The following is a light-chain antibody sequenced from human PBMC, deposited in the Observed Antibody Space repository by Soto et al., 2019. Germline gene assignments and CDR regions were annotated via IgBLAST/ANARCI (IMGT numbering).Light chain of an antibody. CDR1: SSDVGGYNY. CDR2: DVS. V-gene: IGLV2-14*01. J-gene: IGLJ1*01. Sequence: LTHPASVSRALGQSITISCTGTSSDVGGYNYVSWYQQHPGKAPKLMIYDVSNRPSGVSNRFSGSKSGNTASLTISGLQAEDEADYYCSSYTSSSTRVFGTGTKVTVL. CDR3: SSYTSSSTRV.